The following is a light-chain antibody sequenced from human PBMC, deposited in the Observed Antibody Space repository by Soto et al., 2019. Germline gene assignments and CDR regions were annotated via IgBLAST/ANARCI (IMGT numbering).Light chain of an antibody. CDR1: SSDVGGYNY. CDR2: EVT. CDR3: SSYAGSNTVV. V-gene: IGLV2-8*01. Sequence: QSALTQPPSAYGSPGQSVTISCTGTSSDVGGYNYVSWYQQHPGKAPKLMIFEVTKRPSGVPDRFSGSKSGNTASLTVSGLQAGDEADYYCSSYAGSNTVVFGGRTKLTVL. J-gene: IGLJ2*01.